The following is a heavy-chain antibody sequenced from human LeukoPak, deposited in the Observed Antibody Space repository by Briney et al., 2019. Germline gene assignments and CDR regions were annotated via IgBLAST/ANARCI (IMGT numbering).Heavy chain of an antibody. CDR3: ARDSASGSGSYYPTVQQD. V-gene: IGHV3-30*04. CDR2: ISYDGSNK. J-gene: IGHJ4*02. CDR1: GFTFSSYA. D-gene: IGHD3-10*01. Sequence: GGSLRLSCAASGFTFSSYAMHWVRQAPGKGLEWVAVISYDGSNKYYADSVKGRFTISRDNSKNTLYLQMNSLRAEDTAVYYCARDSASGSGSYYPTVQQDWGQGTLVTVSS.